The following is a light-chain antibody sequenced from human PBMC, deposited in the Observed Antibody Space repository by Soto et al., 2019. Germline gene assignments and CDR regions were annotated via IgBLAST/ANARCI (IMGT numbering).Light chain of an antibody. J-gene: IGLJ1*01. CDR1: SSDAGAYNF. Sequence: QSALTQPASVSGSPGQSIAISCTGTSSDAGAYNFVSWYQQHPGKAPKLMIYDVSNRPSGISDRFSGSKSGNTASLTISGLQAEDEADYYCSSYTGGSSYVFGTGTKLTVL. V-gene: IGLV2-14*01. CDR2: DVS. CDR3: SSYTGGSSYV.